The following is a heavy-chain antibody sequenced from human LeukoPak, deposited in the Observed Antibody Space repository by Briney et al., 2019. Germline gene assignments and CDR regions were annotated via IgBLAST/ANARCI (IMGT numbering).Heavy chain of an antibody. CDR3: ARVRRGSGWYVKATSFDY. V-gene: IGHV4-34*01. CDR2: INHSGST. CDR1: GGSFSGYY. Sequence: PSETLSLTCAVYGGSFSGYYWSWIRQPPGKGLEWIGEINHSGSTNYNPSLKSRVTISVDTSKNQFSLKLSSVTAADTAVYYCARVRRGSGWYVKATSFDYWGQGTLVTVSS. D-gene: IGHD6-19*01. J-gene: IGHJ4*02.